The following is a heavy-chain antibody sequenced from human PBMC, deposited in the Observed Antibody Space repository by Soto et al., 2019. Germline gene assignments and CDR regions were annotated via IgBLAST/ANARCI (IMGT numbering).Heavy chain of an antibody. CDR3: AREIPKGRYFDWLYSVHSYYYYYYGMDV. V-gene: IGHV1-24*01. CDR2: FDPEVGET. J-gene: IGHJ6*02. D-gene: IGHD3-9*01. CDR1: GYTLTELS. Sequence: ASVKVSCKVSGYTLTELSMHWVRQAPGKGLEWMGGFDPEVGETIYAQKFQGRVTMTADTSTGTAYMELSSLRSEDTAVYYCAREIPKGRYFDWLYSVHSYYYYYYGMDVWGQGTTVTV.